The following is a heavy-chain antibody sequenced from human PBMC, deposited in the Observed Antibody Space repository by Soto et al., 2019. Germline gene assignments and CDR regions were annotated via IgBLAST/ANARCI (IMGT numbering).Heavy chain of an antibody. J-gene: IGHJ4*02. CDR1: GFTFSSYG. CDR2: ISYDGSSK. CDR3: AKRKYGPSPPCFDY. Sequence: PGGSLRLSCAASGFTFSSYGMHWVRQAPGKGLEWVAVISYDGSSKYYADSVKGRFTISRDNSKNTLYLQMNSLRAEDTGVCYWAKRKYGPSPPCFDYWGQGPRVTVSS. V-gene: IGHV3-30*18. D-gene: IGHD3-10*01.